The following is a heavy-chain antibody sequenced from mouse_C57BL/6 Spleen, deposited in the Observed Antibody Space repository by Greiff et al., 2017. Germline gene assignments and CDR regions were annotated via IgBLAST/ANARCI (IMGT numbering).Heavy chain of an antibody. D-gene: IGHD2-1*01. CDR2: IYPGSGST. CDR3: ARGGYELQGDY. V-gene: IGHV1-55*01. Sequence: QVQLQQPGAELVKPGASVKMSCKASGYTFTSYWITWVKQRPGQGLEWIGDIYPGSGSTNYNEKFKSKATLTVDTSSSTAYMQLSSLTSGDSAVYYCARGGYELQGDYWGQGASVTVSS. CDR1: GYTFTSYW. J-gene: IGHJ4*01.